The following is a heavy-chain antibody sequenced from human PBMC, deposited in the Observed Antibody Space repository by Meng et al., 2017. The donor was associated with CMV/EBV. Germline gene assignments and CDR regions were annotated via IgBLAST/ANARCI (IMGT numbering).Heavy chain of an antibody. Sequence: GESLKISCAASGFTFSSYSMNWVRQAPGKGLEWVSYISSSSSTIYYADSVKGRFTISRDNAKNSLYLRMNSLRAEDTAVYYCARVGLKVGATGYYYYGMDVWGQGTTVTVSS. J-gene: IGHJ6*02. CDR3: ARVGLKVGATGYYYYGMDV. V-gene: IGHV3-48*04. CDR2: ISSSSSTI. CDR1: GFTFSSYS. D-gene: IGHD1-26*01.